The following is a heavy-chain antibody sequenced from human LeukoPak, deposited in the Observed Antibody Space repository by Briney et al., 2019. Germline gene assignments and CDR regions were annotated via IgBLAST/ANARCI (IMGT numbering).Heavy chain of an antibody. D-gene: IGHD3-22*01. CDR3: ARSRSGFYYDY. CDR2: ISNSGTSI. Sequence: GGSLRLSCAASGFTFSSYSMTWVRQAPGKGLEWVSYISNSGTSIYYADSVKGRFTISGDNAKNSLYLQVNSLRAEDTAVYYCARSRSGFYYDYWGQGTLVTVSS. V-gene: IGHV3-48*04. J-gene: IGHJ4*02. CDR1: GFTFSSYS.